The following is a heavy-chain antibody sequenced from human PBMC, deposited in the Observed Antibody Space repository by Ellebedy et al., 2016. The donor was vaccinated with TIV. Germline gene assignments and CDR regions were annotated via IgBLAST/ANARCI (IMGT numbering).Heavy chain of an antibody. V-gene: IGHV1-3*01. CDR2: INAGNGNT. D-gene: IGHD1-26*01. CDR1: GYTFTSYA. Sequence: ASVKVSXXASGYTFTSYAMHWVRQAPGQRLEWMGWINAGNGNTKYSQKFQGRVTITRDTSASTAYMELSSLRSEDTAVYYCARDLGGSYYFDYWGQGTLVTVSS. J-gene: IGHJ4*02. CDR3: ARDLGGSYYFDY.